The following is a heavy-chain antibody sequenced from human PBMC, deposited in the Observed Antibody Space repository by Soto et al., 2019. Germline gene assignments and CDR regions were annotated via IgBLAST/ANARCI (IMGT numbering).Heavy chain of an antibody. J-gene: IGHJ4*02. CDR2: ISGSGSNT. CDR3: ASPAGYTSAWYSSWYDY. V-gene: IGHV3-23*01. Sequence: EVQLLESGGGLVQPGGSLRLSCTASGFMFSSHAMTWVRQAPGKGLEWVSSISGSGSNTYDADSVKGRFTTSRDNSKYTLYLQMNSLRAEDTAVYYCASPAGYTSAWYSSWYDYWGQGTLVTVSS. CDR1: GFMFSSHA. D-gene: IGHD6-19*01.